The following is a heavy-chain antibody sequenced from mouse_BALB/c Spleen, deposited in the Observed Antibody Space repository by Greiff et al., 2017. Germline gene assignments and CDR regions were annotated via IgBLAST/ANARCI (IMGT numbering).Heavy chain of an antibody. CDR1: GYSITSDYA. V-gene: IGHV3-2*02. D-gene: IGHD1-2*01. J-gene: IGHJ2*01. Sequence: EVKVEESGPGLVKPSQSLSLTCTVTGYSITSDYAWNWIRQFPGNKLEWMGYISYSGSTSYNPSLKSRISITRDTSKNQFFLQLNSVTTEDTATYYCARGDYGYYFDYWGQGTTLTVSS. CDR2: ISYSGST. CDR3: ARGDYGYYFDY.